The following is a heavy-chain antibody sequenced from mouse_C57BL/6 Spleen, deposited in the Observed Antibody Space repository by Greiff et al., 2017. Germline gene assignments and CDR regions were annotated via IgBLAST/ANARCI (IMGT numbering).Heavy chain of an antibody. J-gene: IGHJ4*01. Sequence: QVQLKESGAELVRPGTSVKVSCKASGYAFTNYLIEWVKQRPGQGLEWIGVINPGSGGTNYNEKFKGKATLTADKSSSTAYMQLSSLTSEDSAVYFCARSGDYDVYYAMDYWGQGTSVTVSS. CDR3: ARSGDYDVYYAMDY. V-gene: IGHV1-54*01. CDR1: GYAFTNYL. D-gene: IGHD2-4*01. CDR2: INPGSGGT.